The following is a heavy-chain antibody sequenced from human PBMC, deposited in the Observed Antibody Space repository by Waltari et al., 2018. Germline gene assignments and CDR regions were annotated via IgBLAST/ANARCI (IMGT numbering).Heavy chain of an antibody. CDR3: AMGGSRSVSSSFDY. V-gene: IGHV1-69-2*01. Sequence: EIQLVQSGAEIKKPGASVKISCKASGYTFRDYYKHWIQQAPGKGLLWMGLVDPVDGEPIYAEKFEGSVSIVADTSTETSFLELTSLTSDDTATYFCAMGGSRSVSSSFDYWGQGTPVTVSS. CDR1: GYTFRDYY. CDR2: VDPVDGEP. D-gene: IGHD6-6*01. J-gene: IGHJ4*02.